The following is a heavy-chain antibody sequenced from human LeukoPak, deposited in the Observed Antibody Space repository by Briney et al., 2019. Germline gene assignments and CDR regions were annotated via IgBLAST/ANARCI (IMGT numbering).Heavy chain of an antibody. V-gene: IGHV4-39*07. Sequence: PSETLSLTCTVSGGSISSSSYYWGWIRQPPGKGLEWIGSIYYSGSTYYNPSLKSRVTISVDTSKNQFSLKLSSVTAADTAVYYCARIYSGHTYTNESVNYYYYMDVWGKGTTVTVSS. J-gene: IGHJ6*03. D-gene: IGHD2-8*01. CDR2: IYYSGST. CDR3: ARIYSGHTYTNESVNYYYYMDV. CDR1: GGSISSSSYY.